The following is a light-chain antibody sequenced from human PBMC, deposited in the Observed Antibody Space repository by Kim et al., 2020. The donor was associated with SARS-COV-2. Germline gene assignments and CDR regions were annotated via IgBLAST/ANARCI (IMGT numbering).Light chain of an antibody. V-gene: IGLV2-14*03. J-gene: IGLJ3*02. CDR3: SSYKSSSTRV. CDR1: SSYVGGYNY. CDR2: DNN. Sequence: QSVLTQPASVSASPGQSVTISCSGTSSYVGGYNYVSWYQQHPGTAPKLMIYDNNNRPSGVSNRFSGSKSGTSASLTISGLQAEDEADYYCSSYKSSSTRVFGGGTQLTVL.